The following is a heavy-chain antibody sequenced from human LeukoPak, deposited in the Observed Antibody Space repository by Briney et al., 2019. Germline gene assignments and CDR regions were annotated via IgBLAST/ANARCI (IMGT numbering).Heavy chain of an antibody. D-gene: IGHD3/OR15-3a*01. Sequence: GASVKVSCKASGYIFSVYYMHWVRQAPGQGLEWMGWINPSSGGTDYAQKLQGRVTMTRDTSISTAYMELIGLRSDDTAVYYCARGEFRTGAKGDYYYYMDVWGKGTTVTVSS. CDR1: GYIFSVYY. CDR2: INPSSGGT. V-gene: IGHV1-2*02. J-gene: IGHJ6*03. CDR3: ARGEFRTGAKGDYYYYMDV.